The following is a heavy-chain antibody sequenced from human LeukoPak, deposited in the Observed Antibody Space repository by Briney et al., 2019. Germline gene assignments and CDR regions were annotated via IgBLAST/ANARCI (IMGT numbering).Heavy chain of an antibody. CDR2: IYPGDSDT. D-gene: IGHD3-3*01. CDR3: ARHGADRTAHNVLRFLEWLFFDP. CDR1: GYSFTSYW. J-gene: IGHJ5*02. V-gene: IGHV5-51*01. Sequence: GESLKISCKGSGYSFTSYWIGWVRQMPGKGLEWMGIIYPGDSDTRYSPSFQGQVTISADKSISTAYLQWSSLKASDTAMYYCARHGADRTAHNVLRFLEWLFFDPWGQGTLVTVSS.